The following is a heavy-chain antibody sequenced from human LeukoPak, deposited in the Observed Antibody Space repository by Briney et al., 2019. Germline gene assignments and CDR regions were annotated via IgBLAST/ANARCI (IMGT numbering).Heavy chain of an antibody. D-gene: IGHD6-6*01. J-gene: IGHJ4*02. V-gene: IGHV3-30-3*01. CDR2: ISYDGSNK. CDR3: ARPKSSSSPNFDY. CDR1: GFTFSSYA. Sequence: GRSLRLSCAASGFTFSSYAMHWVRQAPGKGLEWVAIISYDGSNKYYADSVKGRFTISRDNSKSTLYLQMNSLRAEDTAVYYCARPKSSSSPNFDYWGQGTLVTVSS.